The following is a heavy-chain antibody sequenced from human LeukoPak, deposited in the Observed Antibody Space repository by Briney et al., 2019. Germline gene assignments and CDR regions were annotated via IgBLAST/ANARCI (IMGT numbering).Heavy chain of an antibody. Sequence: SVKVSCKASGGTFSNYAISWVRQAPGQGLEWMGGIIPIFGTAKYTQKFQGRVTITADESTSTAYMELSSLRSEDTAVYYCARADSPSDTAMITAPGYWGQGTLVTVSS. CDR3: ARADSPSDTAMITAPGY. V-gene: IGHV1-69*13. CDR2: IIPIFGTA. CDR1: GGTFSNYA. J-gene: IGHJ4*02. D-gene: IGHD5-18*01.